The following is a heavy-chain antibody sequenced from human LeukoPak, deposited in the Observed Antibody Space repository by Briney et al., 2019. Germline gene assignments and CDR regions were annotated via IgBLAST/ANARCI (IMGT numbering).Heavy chain of an antibody. D-gene: IGHD3-10*01. CDR2: IYYSGST. CDR1: GGSISSYY. J-gene: IGHJ6*03. CDR3: AVGGGSGSYYLGYYYYYMDV. V-gene: IGHV4-59*01. Sequence: PSETLSLTCTVSGGSISSYYWSWIRQPPGKGLEWIGYIYYSGSTNYNPSLKSRVTISVDTSKNQFSLKLSSVTAADTAVYYCAVGGGSGSYYLGYYYYYMDVWGKGTTVTVSS.